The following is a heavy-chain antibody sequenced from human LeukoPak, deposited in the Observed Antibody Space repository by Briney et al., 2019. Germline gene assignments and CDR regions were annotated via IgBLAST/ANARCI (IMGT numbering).Heavy chain of an antibody. CDR3: AEAGGRYGILTGFSMGY. CDR1: GYTSTDYF. J-gene: IGHJ4*02. CDR2: VYPKTGDT. Sequence: VASVKVSCKASGYTSTDYFVHWVRQAPGQGLEWMGWVYPKTGDTNYAQKLQGRVTTARDASIRTDYMELSRLTSDDTAGYYWAEAGGRYGILTGFSMGYWGQGTLVTVSS. D-gene: IGHD3-9*01. V-gene: IGHV1-2*02.